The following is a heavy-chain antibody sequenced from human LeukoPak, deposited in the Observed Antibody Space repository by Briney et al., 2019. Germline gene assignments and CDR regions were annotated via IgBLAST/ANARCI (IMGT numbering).Heavy chain of an antibody. CDR1: GDSISSYY. Sequence: SETLPLTCTVSGDSISSYYWSWIRQPPGKGLEWIGYIYTSGGTNYIPSLKGRVTISIDTSKNQFSLNLSSVTATDSAVYYCARLTRLSTSPDRYYLDYWGQGTLVTVSS. CDR3: ARLTRLSTSPDRYYLDY. V-gene: IGHV4-4*09. D-gene: IGHD6-6*01. CDR2: IYTSGGT. J-gene: IGHJ4*02.